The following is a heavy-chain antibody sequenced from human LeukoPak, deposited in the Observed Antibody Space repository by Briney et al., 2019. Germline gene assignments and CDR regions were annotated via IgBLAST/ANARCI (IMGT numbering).Heavy chain of an antibody. CDR2: IYYSGST. D-gene: IGHD4-17*01. Sequence: PSETLSLTCTVSGGSISSGGYYWSWIRQHPGKGLEWIGYIYYSGSTYYNPSLKSRVTISVDTSKNQFSLKLSSVTAADTAVYHCAREGGSGDLGVGFDYWGQGTLVTVSS. CDR3: AREGGSGDLGVGFDY. CDR1: GGSISSGGYY. V-gene: IGHV4-31*03. J-gene: IGHJ4*02.